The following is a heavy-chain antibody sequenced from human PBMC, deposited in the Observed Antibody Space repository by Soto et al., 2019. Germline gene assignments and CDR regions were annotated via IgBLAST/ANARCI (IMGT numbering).Heavy chain of an antibody. D-gene: IGHD3-16*02. Sequence: SETLSLTCTVSGGSISSSSYYWGWIRQPPGKGLEWIGSIYYSGSTYYNPSLKSRVTISVDTSKNQFSLKLSSVTAADTAVYYCARRGSYRPNNWFDPWGQGTLVTVSS. CDR1: GGSISSSSYY. J-gene: IGHJ5*02. CDR3: ARRGSYRPNNWFDP. V-gene: IGHV4-39*01. CDR2: IYYSGST.